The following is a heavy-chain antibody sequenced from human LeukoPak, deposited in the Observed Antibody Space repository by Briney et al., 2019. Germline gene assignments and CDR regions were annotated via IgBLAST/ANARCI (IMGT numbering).Heavy chain of an antibody. CDR1: GGSISSGSYY. J-gene: IGHJ3*02. CDR2: IYISGGT. V-gene: IGHV4-61*02. Sequence: SQTLSLTCTVSGGSISSGSYYWSWIRQPAGKGLEWIGRIYISGGTDYNPSLESRVTMSVDTSKNQFSLKLSSVTAADTAVYYCAGLLFYCSSTSCYRGYDAFDIWGQGTMVTVSS. CDR3: AGLLFYCSSTSCYRGYDAFDI. D-gene: IGHD2-2*01.